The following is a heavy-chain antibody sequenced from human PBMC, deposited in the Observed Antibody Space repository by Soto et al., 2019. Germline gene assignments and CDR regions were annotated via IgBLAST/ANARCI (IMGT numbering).Heavy chain of an antibody. CDR3: AKAPNYVWGSYRYTPPDY. J-gene: IGHJ4*02. D-gene: IGHD3-16*02. CDR2: ISYDGSNK. CDR1: GFTFSSYG. V-gene: IGHV3-30*18. Sequence: GGSLRLSCAASGFTFSSYGMHWVRQAPGKGLEWVAVISYDGSNKYYADSVKGRFTISRDNSKNTLYLQMNSLRAEDTAVYYCAKAPNYVWGSYRYTPPDYWGQGTLVTVSS.